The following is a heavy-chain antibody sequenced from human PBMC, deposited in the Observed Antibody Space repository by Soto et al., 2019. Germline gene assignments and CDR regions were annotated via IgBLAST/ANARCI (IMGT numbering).Heavy chain of an antibody. J-gene: IGHJ3*02. CDR3: ARDWAAYCGGDCYSPGAFDI. CDR2: IYYSGST. Sequence: QVQLQESGPGLVKPSQTLSLTCTVSGGSISSGGYYWSWIRQHPGKGLEWIGYIYYSGSTYYNPSLKSRVTISVDTFKNQFSLKLSSVTAADTAVYYCARDWAAYCGGDCYSPGAFDIWGQGTMVTVSS. D-gene: IGHD2-21*02. V-gene: IGHV4-31*03. CDR1: GGSISSGGYY.